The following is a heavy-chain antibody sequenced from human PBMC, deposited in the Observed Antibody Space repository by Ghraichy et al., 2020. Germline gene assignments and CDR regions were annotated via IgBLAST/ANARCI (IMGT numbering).Heavy chain of an antibody. CDR2: IYSGGST. J-gene: IGHJ2*01. Sequence: GGSLRLSCAASGFTVSSNYMSWVRQAPGKELEWVSVIYSGGSTYYADSVKGRFTISRDNSKNTLYLQMNSLRAEDTAVYYCATASDWYFDLWGRGTLVTVSS. CDR3: ATASDWYFDL. CDR1: GFTVSSNY. V-gene: IGHV3-53*01.